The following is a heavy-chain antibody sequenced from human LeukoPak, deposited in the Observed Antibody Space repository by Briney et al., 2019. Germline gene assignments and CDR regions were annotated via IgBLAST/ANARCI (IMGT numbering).Heavy chain of an antibody. CDR3: AREDTALAHFGMDA. CDR1: GFTFSSSW. D-gene: IGHD5-18*01. Sequence: GGSLRLSCAASGFTFSSSWMHWVRQAPGKGLVWVSRINSDGSITTYADFVKGRFTISRDNAKNTLYLQMNSLRAEDTAVYYCAREDTALAHFGMDAWGQGTTVTVSS. V-gene: IGHV3-74*01. CDR2: INSDGSIT. J-gene: IGHJ6*02.